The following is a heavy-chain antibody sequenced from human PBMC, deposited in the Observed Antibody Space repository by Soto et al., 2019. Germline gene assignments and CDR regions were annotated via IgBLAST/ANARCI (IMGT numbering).Heavy chain of an antibody. J-gene: IGHJ4*02. D-gene: IGHD5-18*01. CDR2: IYHSGST. CDR3: AREYTYGSNFFDC. Sequence: SETLSLTCTVSGGSISSSSYYWGWIRQPPGKGLEWIGSIYHSGSTYYNPSLKSRVTISVDTSKNQFSLKLTSVTAADTAVYYCAREYTYGSNFFDCWGQGALVTVSS. CDR1: GGSISSSSYY. V-gene: IGHV4-39*07.